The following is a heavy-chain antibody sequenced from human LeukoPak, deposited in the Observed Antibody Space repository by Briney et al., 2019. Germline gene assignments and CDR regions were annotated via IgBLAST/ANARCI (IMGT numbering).Heavy chain of an antibody. D-gene: IGHD6-13*01. CDR3: ARGSSSSHHPALT. CDR1: GGSFSSYY. V-gene: IGHV4-34*01. CDR2: INHSGST. Sequence: SETLSLTCAVYGGSFSSYYWSWIRQSPGKGLEWIGKINHSGSTNYNPSLKSRVTISVDTSKNQFSLKLTSVTAADTAVYYCARGSSSSHHPALTWGQGTLVTVSS. J-gene: IGHJ5*02.